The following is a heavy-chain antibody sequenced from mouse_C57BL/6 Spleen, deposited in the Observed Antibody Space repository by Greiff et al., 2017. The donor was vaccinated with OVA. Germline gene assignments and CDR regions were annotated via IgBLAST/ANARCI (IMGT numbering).Heavy chain of an antibody. J-gene: IGHJ4*01. CDR2: INPSSGYT. CDR1: GYTFTSYW. Sequence: QVQLKESGAELAKPGASVKLSCKASGYTFTSYWMHWVKQRPGQGLEWIGYINPSSGYTKYNQKFKDKATLTADKSSSTAYMQLSSLTYEDSAVYYWARAGGGLDYYGSSYYAMDYWGQGTSVTVSS. CDR3: ARAGGGLDYYGSSYYAMDY. V-gene: IGHV1-7*01. D-gene: IGHD1-1*01.